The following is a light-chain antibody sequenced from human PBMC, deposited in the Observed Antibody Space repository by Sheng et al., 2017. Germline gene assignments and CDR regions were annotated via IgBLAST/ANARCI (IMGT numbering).Light chain of an antibody. V-gene: IGKV1-33*01. CDR3: QQYDNLLIT. J-gene: IGKJ5*01. Sequence: DIQMTQSPSSLSASVGDRVTITCQASQDISNYLNWYQQKPGKAPKLLIYDASNLETGVPSRFSGSGSGTDFTFTISSLQPEDIATYYCQQYDNLLITF. CDR1: QDISNY. CDR2: DAS.